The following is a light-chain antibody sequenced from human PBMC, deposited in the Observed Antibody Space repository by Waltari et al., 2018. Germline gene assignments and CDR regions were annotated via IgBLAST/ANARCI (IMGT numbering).Light chain of an antibody. Sequence: SSELTQDPAVSVALGQTVRITCQGDSLRTSYASWYQVKPGRAPQLVIYGKDKRASGIPDRISGYSSGTTSSLTIAGAQAEDEAVYYCSSRNGRDNLVVFAGGTKLTVL. CDR3: SSRNGRDNLVV. CDR2: GKD. J-gene: IGLJ2*01. V-gene: IGLV3-19*01. CDR1: SLRTSY.